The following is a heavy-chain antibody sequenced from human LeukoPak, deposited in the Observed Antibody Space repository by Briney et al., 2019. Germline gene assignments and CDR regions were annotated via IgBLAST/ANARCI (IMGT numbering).Heavy chain of an antibody. V-gene: IGHV3-21*01. CDR3: AVLRSYRSFPPADY. Sequence: KPGASLRLSCAASGFTFSNYAMSWVRQAPGKGLEWVSSISSSSSYIYYADSVKGRFTISRDNAKNSLYLQMNSLRAEDTAVYYCAVLRSYRSFPPADYWGQGTLVTVSS. CDR1: GFTFSNYA. J-gene: IGHJ4*02. CDR2: ISSSSSYI. D-gene: IGHD3-16*02.